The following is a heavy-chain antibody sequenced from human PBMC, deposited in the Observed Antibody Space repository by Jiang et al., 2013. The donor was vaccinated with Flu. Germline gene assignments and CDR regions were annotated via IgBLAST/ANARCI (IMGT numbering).Heavy chain of an antibody. CDR3: ARDGGIVVVVAATHFDY. D-gene: IGHD2-15*01. V-gene: IGHV3-30*01. Sequence: ISRDNSKNTLYLQMNSLRAEDTAVYYCARDGGIVVVVAATHFDYWGQGTLVTVSS. J-gene: IGHJ4*02.